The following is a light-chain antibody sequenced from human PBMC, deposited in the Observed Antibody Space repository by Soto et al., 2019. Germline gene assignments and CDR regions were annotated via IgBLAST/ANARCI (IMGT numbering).Light chain of an antibody. J-gene: IGKJ1*01. CDR1: QSVNNN. V-gene: IGKV3-15*01. Sequence: EIVMTQSPATRSVSPGERGTLSCRASQSVNNNLAWYQQKPGQAPRLLIYDASTRATGIPARFSGSGSGTEFTLTISSLQPDDFATYYCQHYNSYSEAFGQGTKV. CDR2: DAS. CDR3: QHYNSYSEA.